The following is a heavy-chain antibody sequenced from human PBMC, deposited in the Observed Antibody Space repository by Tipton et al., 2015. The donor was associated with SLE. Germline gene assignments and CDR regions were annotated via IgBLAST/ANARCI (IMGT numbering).Heavy chain of an antibody. CDR3: ARDDLTVGAFDI. Sequence: TLSLTCTVSGGSISSGDYYWSWIRQPPGKGLEWIGNIYYSGSTDYKPSLKSRVTISVDTSKNRVSLKVRSVTAADTAVYYCARDDLTVGAFDIWGQGTMVTVSS. V-gene: IGHV4-30-4*08. CDR2: IYYSGST. J-gene: IGHJ3*02. CDR1: GGSISSGDYY. D-gene: IGHD4-11*01.